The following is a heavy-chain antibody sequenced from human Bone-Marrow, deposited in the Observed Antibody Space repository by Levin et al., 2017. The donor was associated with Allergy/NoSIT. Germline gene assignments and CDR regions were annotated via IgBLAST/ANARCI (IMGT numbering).Heavy chain of an antibody. V-gene: IGHV1-18*01. CDR2: ISGYNGET. Sequence: ASVKVSCKASGYTFKSYSIIWVRQAPGQGPEWMGWISGYNGETEYAQNFQGRVTMTMTTDTSTNTVYMELSSLRSDDTAVYYCARDDMITFGADFYYGMHVWGQGTAVTVSS. J-gene: IGHJ6*02. CDR1: GYTFKSYS. CDR3: ARDDMITFGADFYYGMHV. D-gene: IGHD3-16*01.